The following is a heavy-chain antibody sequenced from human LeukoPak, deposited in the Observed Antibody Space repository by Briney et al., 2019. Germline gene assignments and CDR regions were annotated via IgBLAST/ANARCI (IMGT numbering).Heavy chain of an antibody. Sequence: PGGSLRLSCAASGFTFSSYGMNWVRQAPVKGLEWVSGISPSGDITYYADSVKGRFTISRDNSKNTVYLQVNSLRAEDTAVFYCAKDRAWLQFWSWGQGTLVTVSS. D-gene: IGHD5-18*01. V-gene: IGHV3-23*01. CDR3: AKDRAWLQFWS. CDR2: ISPSGDIT. CDR1: GFTFSSYG. J-gene: IGHJ4*02.